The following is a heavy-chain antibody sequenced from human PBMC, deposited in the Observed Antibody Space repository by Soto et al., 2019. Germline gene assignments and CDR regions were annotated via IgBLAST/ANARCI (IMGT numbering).Heavy chain of an antibody. CDR2: FNPSGGSP. CDR1: GYRFNNFN. Sequence: ASLKVSCKASGYRFNNFNVHWVRQAPGLGLEWLGMFNPSGGSPDYSQKFQGRFTMTRDTSTAEFFMELSSLRSEDTAVYYCARDSSEPATNFHFDYWGQGTPVTVSS. CDR3: ARDSSEPATNFHFDY. J-gene: IGHJ4*02. V-gene: IGHV1-46*02.